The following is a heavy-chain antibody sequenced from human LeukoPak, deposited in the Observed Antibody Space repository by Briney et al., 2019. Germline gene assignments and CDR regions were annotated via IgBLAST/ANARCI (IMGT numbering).Heavy chain of an antibody. J-gene: IGHJ6*02. Sequence: GGSLRLSCAASGFTFSSYAMHWVRQAPGKGLEWVAVISYDGSNKYYADSVKGRFTISRDNSKNTLYLQMNSLRAEDTAVYYCARDGPTVTSSFYYYGMDVWGQGTTVTVSS. CDR3: ARDGPTVTSSFYYYGMDV. D-gene: IGHD4-17*01. CDR2: ISYDGSNK. V-gene: IGHV3-30-3*01. CDR1: GFTFSSYA.